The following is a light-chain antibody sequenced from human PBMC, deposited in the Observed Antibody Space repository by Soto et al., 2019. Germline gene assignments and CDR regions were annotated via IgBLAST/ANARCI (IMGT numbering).Light chain of an antibody. CDR2: RAS. Sequence: QLVLTQPPSASRTPGQRVTISCSGSSSIIGSNYVYWYQQVPGTAPRLLMYRASQRPSGVPDRFSGSKSGTSASLAISGLRSEDEAHYYCAAWDDTLNGLVFGGGTKLTVL. CDR1: SSIIGSNY. CDR3: AAWDDTLNGLV. J-gene: IGLJ2*01. V-gene: IGLV1-47*01.